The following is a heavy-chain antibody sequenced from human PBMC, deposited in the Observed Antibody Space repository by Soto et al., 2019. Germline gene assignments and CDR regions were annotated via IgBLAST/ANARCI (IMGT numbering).Heavy chain of an antibody. CDR1: GFMFSAYW. V-gene: IGHV3-7*01. CDR3: VREEWHRFDH. Sequence: EVQLVESGGGLVQPGGSLRLSCEASGFMFSAYWMSWVRQDPRKGLEWVATISGGASEKFYVDSVKGRVTISRDDAKNSLYLQMNSLRDEDTAVYYCVREEWHRFDHWGQGTLVTVSS. CDR2: ISGGASEK. J-gene: IGHJ4*02. D-gene: IGHD3-3*01.